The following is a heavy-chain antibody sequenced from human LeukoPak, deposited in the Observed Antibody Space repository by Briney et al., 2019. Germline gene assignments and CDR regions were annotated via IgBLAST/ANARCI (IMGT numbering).Heavy chain of an antibody. V-gene: IGHV3-48*04. J-gene: IGHJ4*02. CDR3: ARDHRGVNDY. CDR1: GFAFSSYD. Sequence: GGALRLSCAASGFAFSSYDMTWVRQAPGKGLEWVSYISSSNSTIYYADSVKGRFTISRDNAKNSLYLQMNSLRAEDTAVYYCARDHRGVNDYWGQGTLVTVSS. CDR2: ISSSNSTI. D-gene: IGHD3-10*01.